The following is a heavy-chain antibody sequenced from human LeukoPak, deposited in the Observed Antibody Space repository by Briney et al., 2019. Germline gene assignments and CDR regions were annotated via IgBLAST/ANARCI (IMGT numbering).Heavy chain of an antibody. J-gene: IGHJ6*02. CDR3: ARGSCSSRSCYKRVNGLDV. CDR1: GFTFSNYD. Sequence: SGGSLRLSCAASGFTFSNYDMHWVRQATGKGLEWVSAFHTAGDIHYSGSVKGRFATSRENAKNSFYLQMSNLRAGDTAVYYCARGSCSSRSCYKRVNGLDVWGQGTPVTVSS. CDR2: FHTAGDI. D-gene: IGHD2-2*01. V-gene: IGHV3-13*01.